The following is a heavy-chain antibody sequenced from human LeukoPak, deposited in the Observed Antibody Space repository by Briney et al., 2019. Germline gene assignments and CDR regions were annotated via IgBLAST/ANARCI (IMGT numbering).Heavy chain of an antibody. D-gene: IGHD4-17*01. Sequence: ASVKVSCKASGYTFTSYYMHWVRQAPGQGLEWMGIINPSGGSTSYAQKFQGRVTMTRDTSTSTVYMELSSLRSEDTAVYSCARAVTTGYFDLWGRGTLVTVSS. CDR3: ARAVTTGYFDL. J-gene: IGHJ2*01. CDR1: GYTFTSYY. V-gene: IGHV1-46*01. CDR2: INPSGGST.